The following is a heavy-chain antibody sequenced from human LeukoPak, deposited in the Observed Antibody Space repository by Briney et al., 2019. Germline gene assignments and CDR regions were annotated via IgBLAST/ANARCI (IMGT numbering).Heavy chain of an antibody. CDR2: VYTSGTT. CDR3: ARSTGWSSDLFDY. CDR1: GGSISGYY. J-gene: IGHJ4*02. D-gene: IGHD6-19*01. V-gene: IGHV4-4*07. Sequence: PSETLSLTCTVSGGSISGYYWNWIRQPAAKGLEWIGRVYTSGTTNYSPSLKSRITMSMDTSKNQFSLRLISVTAADTAVYYCARSTGWSSDLFDYWGQGTLVTVSS.